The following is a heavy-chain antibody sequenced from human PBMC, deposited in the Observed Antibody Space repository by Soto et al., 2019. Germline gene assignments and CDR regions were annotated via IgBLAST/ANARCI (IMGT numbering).Heavy chain of an antibody. CDR2: IYHSGST. V-gene: IGHV4-4*02. J-gene: IGHJ6*02. D-gene: IGHD2-2*01. CDR3: ARVVGGYYYGMDV. Sequence: QVQLQESGPGLVKPSGTLSLTCAVSGGSISSSNWWSWVRQPPGKGLEWIGEIYHSGSTNYNPSLKSRVTISVEKSKNQFSLKLSSVPAADTAVYYCARVVGGYYYGMDVWGQGTTVTVSS. CDR1: GGSISSSNW.